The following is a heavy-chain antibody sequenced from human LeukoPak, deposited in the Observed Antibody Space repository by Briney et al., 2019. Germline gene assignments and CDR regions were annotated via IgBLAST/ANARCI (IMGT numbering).Heavy chain of an antibody. Sequence: GGSLRLSCAASGFTFDNYGMTWVRQAPGKGLEWVSAISGSGGSTYYADSVKGRFTISRDNSKNTLYLQMNSLRAEDTAVYYCAKDRVTMVRGVIGHDAFDIWGQGTMVTVSS. V-gene: IGHV3-23*01. CDR1: GFTFDNYG. CDR2: ISGSGGST. D-gene: IGHD3-10*01. CDR3: AKDRVTMVRGVIGHDAFDI. J-gene: IGHJ3*02.